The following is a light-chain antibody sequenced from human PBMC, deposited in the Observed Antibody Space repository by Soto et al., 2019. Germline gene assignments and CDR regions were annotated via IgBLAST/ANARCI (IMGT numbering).Light chain of an antibody. J-gene: IGKJ2*01. Sequence: IQMTQSPSSVSASVGDRVTLTCRASQDIGTWLAWYQQRPGKAPKLLVYTASSLESGVPSRFSGSGSGADFTLTISGLQAEDFATYFCQQTDSFPYTFGQGTKLDI. V-gene: IGKV1-12*01. CDR2: TAS. CDR1: QDIGTW. CDR3: QQTDSFPYT.